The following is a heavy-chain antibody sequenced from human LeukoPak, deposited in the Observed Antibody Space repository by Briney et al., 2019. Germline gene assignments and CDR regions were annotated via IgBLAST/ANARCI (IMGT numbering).Heavy chain of an antibody. V-gene: IGHV3-48*03. Sequence: PGRSLRLSCAASGFTFSSYEMNWVRQAPGKGLEWVSYISSSGNTIYYADSVKGRFTISRDNAKNSLFLQMNSLRAEDTALYYCARDRGYSYGYTPWGQGTLVTVSS. D-gene: IGHD5-18*01. CDR3: ARDRGYSYGYTP. CDR2: ISSSGNTI. J-gene: IGHJ5*02. CDR1: GFTFSSYE.